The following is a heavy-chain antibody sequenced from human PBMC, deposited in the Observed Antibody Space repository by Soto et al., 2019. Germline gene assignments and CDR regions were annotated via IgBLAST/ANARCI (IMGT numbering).Heavy chain of an antibody. V-gene: IGHV1-8*01. CDR1: GYTFTSYD. J-gene: IGHJ5*02. CDR2: MNPNSGNT. Sequence: ASVKVSCKASGYTFTSYDINWVRQATGQGLEWMGWMNPNSGNTGYAQKFQGRVTMTRNTSISTAYMELSSLRSEDTAVYYCARLRSSIAAHLLRTYNWFDPWGQGTLVTVSS. D-gene: IGHD6-6*01. CDR3: ARLRSSIAAHLLRTYNWFDP.